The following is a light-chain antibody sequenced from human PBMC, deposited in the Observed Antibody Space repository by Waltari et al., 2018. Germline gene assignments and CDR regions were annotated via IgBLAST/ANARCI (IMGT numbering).Light chain of an antibody. V-gene: IGLV3-25*03. CDR2: KDT. CDR1: VLSNQY. Sequence: YDLTQPPSVSVSPGQPARITSSGAVLSNQYGYWYQQRPGQAPVVVIYKDTERPSGSPERFSGSSSGTTVTLIISGAQAEDEADYYCQSADGSDVWVFGGGTKLTVL. J-gene: IGLJ3*02. CDR3: QSADGSDVWV.